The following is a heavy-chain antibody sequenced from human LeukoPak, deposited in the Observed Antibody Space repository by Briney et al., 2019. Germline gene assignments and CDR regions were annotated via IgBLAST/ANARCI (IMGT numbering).Heavy chain of an antibody. J-gene: IGHJ4*02. CDR3: ARRSGSFQGDYNFDY. Sequence: GESLKISCKGSGYSFTSYWIGWVRQMPGKGLEWMGIIYPGDSDTRYSPSFQGQVTISADKSISTAYLQWSSLKASDTAMYYCARRSGSFQGDYNFDYWGQGTLVTVSS. D-gene: IGHD1-26*01. CDR2: IYPGDSDT. V-gene: IGHV5-51*01. CDR1: GYSFTSYW.